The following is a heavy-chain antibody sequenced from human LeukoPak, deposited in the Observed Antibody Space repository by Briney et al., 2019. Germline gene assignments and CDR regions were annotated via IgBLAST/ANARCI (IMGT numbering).Heavy chain of an antibody. CDR2: IYYGGST. CDR3: ARAYYYGSGSMDY. Sequence: SETLSLTCTVSGGSVSSGSYYWSWIRQPPGKGLEWIGYIYYGGSTNYNPSLKSRVTISVDTSKNQFSLKLSSVTAADTAVYYCARAYYYGSGSMDYWGQGTLVTVSS. J-gene: IGHJ4*02. CDR1: GGSVSSGSYY. V-gene: IGHV4-61*01. D-gene: IGHD3-10*01.